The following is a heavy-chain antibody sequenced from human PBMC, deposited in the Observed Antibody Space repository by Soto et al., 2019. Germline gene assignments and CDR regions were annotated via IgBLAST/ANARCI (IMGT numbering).Heavy chain of an antibody. V-gene: IGHV1-69*01. D-gene: IGHD5-18*01. CDR2: LIPVFGSP. J-gene: IGHJ6*04. CDR3: TRVLGYTFEPGKTRYSAMDV. Sequence: QVQLVQSGAEVKKPGSSVTVSCKTSGGTFSKEAINWVRQAPGQGLEWMGLLIPVFGSPIYAQKFQGRIRITADACTRTAIMDMSNLRTEEKAVYYCTRVLGYTFEPGKTRYSAMDVWGKGTTFPFSS. CDR1: GGTFSKEA.